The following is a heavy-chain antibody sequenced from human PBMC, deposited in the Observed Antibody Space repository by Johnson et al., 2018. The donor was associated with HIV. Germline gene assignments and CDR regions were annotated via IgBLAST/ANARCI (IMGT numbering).Heavy chain of an antibody. V-gene: IGHV3-64*01. J-gene: IGHJ3*01. CDR3: AKAVAKVGAGMSFDF. CDR1: GFTFRSYA. D-gene: IGHD1-26*01. CDR2: ISSNGGRT. Sequence: VQLVESGGGLVQPGGSLRLSCAASGFTFRSYAMHWVRQAPGKGLEYVSAISSNGGRTYYANSVKGRFTISRDNSKNTLSLQMGSLRAEDMAVYYCAKAVAKVGAGMSFDFWGQGTMVTVSS.